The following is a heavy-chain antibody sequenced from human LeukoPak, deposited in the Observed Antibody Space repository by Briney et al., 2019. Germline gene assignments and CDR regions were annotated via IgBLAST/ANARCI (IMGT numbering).Heavy chain of an antibody. CDR1: GFTVSSNY. J-gene: IGHJ4*02. D-gene: IGHD3-22*01. Sequence: PGGSLRLSCAASGFTVSSNYMSWVRQAPGKGLEWVSVIYSGGSTYYADSVKGRFTISRDNSKNTLYLQMNRLRDEDTAVYYCARATYYYDSSGYRDFYFDDWGQGTLVTVSS. V-gene: IGHV3-53*01. CDR2: IYSGGST. CDR3: ARATYYYDSSGYRDFYFDD.